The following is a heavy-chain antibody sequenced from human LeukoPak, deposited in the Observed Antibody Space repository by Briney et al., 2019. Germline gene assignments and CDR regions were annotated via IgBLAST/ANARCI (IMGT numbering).Heavy chain of an antibody. CDR3: AKDYTSNAFDI. D-gene: IGHD2-2*01. J-gene: IGHJ3*02. Sequence: GASVKVSCKASGYTFTGYYIHWVRQAPGQGLEWMGWINPKNGATHYAQNFLGRVTMTRDTSISTAYMELSRLTSDDTAVYYCAKDYTSNAFDIWGQVVIVTV. V-gene: IGHV1-2*02. CDR1: GYTFTGYY. CDR2: INPKNGAT.